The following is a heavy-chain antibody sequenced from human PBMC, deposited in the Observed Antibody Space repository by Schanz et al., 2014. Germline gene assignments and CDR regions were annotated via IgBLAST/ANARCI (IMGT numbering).Heavy chain of an antibody. CDR1: GFTFFGSFA. CDR2: MSGSGSTA. D-gene: IGHD3-10*01. V-gene: IGHV3-23*01. CDR3: ARDRWFRWFGEN. Sequence: EVQLLESGGGLVQPGGSLRLSCVASGFTFFGSFAMSWVRQAPGKGLEWVSGMSGSGSTADYADSVKGRFTISRDNSKKTAYLQMNDLRIEDTAMYFCARDRWFRWFGENWGQGTRVTVSS. J-gene: IGHJ4*02.